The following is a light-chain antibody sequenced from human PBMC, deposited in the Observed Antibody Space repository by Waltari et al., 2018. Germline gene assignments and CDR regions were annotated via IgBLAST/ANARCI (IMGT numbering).Light chain of an antibody. CDR3: QHRSARPMYT. Sequence: EIVLTQSPATLSLSPGERATLSCRASQNIGTYLAWYQQKPVQAPRLLMYDASHRASGTPVRISGSASGTDFTLAISSLEPEDFAVYYCQHRSARPMYTFGQGTKLEIK. J-gene: IGKJ2*01. V-gene: IGKV3-11*01. CDR2: DAS. CDR1: QNIGTY.